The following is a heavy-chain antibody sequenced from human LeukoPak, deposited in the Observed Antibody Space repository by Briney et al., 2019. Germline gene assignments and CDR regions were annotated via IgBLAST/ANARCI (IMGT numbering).Heavy chain of an antibody. Sequence: SETLSLTCTVSGGSVSSTTYFWSWMRQPPGKGLEWIGSIYYSGSTYSNPSLKSRVAISVDTSKNQFSLKLSSVTAADTAVYYCARTVGYNYFDYWGQGTLVTVSS. CDR1: GGSVSSTTYF. CDR3: ARTVGYNYFDY. V-gene: IGHV4-31*03. J-gene: IGHJ4*02. CDR2: IYYSGST. D-gene: IGHD5-12*01.